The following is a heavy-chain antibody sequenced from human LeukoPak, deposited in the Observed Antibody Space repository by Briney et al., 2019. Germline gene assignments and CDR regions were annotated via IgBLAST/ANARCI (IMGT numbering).Heavy chain of an antibody. CDR1: GFTFSSYS. D-gene: IGHD6-13*01. CDR3: VRDGLIAGNMDV. J-gene: IGHJ6*02. Sequence: GGSLRLSCAASGFTFSSYSMNWVRQAPGKGLEWVSSISSSSSYIYYADSVKGRFTISRDNAKNSVFLQMNSLRAEDTAVYHCVRDGLIAGNMDVWGQGTMVTVSS. CDR2: ISSSSSYI. V-gene: IGHV3-21*01.